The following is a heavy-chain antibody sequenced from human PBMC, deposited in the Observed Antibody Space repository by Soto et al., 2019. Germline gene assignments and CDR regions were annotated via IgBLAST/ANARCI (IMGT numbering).Heavy chain of an antibody. CDR3: ARSVKWGFDY. J-gene: IGHJ4*02. CDR1: GFTFSTFW. V-gene: IGHV3-74*01. D-gene: IGHD1-26*01. Sequence: EVQLVESGGGLVQPGGSLRLSCAASGFTFSTFWMHWVRQAPGKGLVWVSRISSDGSSTAYADSVKGRFTFSRDNAKNTLYLQMNSLRAEDTAVYYCARSVKWGFDYWGQGTLVTVSS. CDR2: ISSDGSST.